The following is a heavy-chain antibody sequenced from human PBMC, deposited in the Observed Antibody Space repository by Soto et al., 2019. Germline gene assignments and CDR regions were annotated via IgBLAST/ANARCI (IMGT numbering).Heavy chain of an antibody. V-gene: IGHV4-59*08. D-gene: IGHD3-9*01. Sequence: SETLSLTCNVSGGSIRTSYWTWIRQPPGKGLEWIGYIYHTGSTHYNPSLRSRVTMSVDTSKNQFSLRLSSVTAADAAVYYCARHPISYSDVLTGQIVYPEFNCIDPWGQGTLVTVSS. CDR1: GGSIRTSY. J-gene: IGHJ5*02. CDR2: IYHTGST. CDR3: ARHPISYSDVLTGQIVYPEFNCIDP.